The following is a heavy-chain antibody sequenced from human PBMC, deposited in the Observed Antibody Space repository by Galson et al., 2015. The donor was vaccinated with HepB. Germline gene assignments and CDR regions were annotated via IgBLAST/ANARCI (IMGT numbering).Heavy chain of an antibody. J-gene: IGHJ4*02. CDR3: ARVFGGGSYRLLDY. CDR2: INHSGST. D-gene: IGHD1-26*01. CDR1: GGSFSGYY. V-gene: IGHV4-34*01. Sequence: SEPLSLTCAVYGGSFSGYYWSWIRQPPGKGLEWIGEINHSGSTNYNPSLKSRVTISVDTSKNQFSLKLSSVTAADTAVYYCARVFGGGSYRLLDYWGQGTLVTVSS.